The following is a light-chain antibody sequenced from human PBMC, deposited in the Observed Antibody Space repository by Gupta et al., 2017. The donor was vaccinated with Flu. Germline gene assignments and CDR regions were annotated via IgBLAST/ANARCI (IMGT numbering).Light chain of an antibody. CDR3: RQRSSWPWT. Sequence: EIVLTQSPATLSLSPGERATLSCRASQSVYSSLAWYQQKPGQAPRLLIYSASNRATGVAARFSGSGPGTDFTLTISSLEPEDFAVYYCRQRSSWPWTFGQGTKVEIK. J-gene: IGKJ1*01. CDR1: QSVYSS. V-gene: IGKV3-11*01. CDR2: SAS.